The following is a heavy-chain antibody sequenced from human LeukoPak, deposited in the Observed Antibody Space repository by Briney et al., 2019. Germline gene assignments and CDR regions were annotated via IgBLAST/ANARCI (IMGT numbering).Heavy chain of an antibody. CDR3: ARGGIASRDFDY. Sequence: SETLSLTCAVYGGSLSGYYWSWIRQPPGKGLEWIGEINHSGSTNYNPSLKSRVTISVDTSKNQFSLKLSSVTAADTAVYYCARGGIASRDFDYWGQGTLVTVSS. CDR1: GGSLSGYY. V-gene: IGHV4-34*01. CDR2: INHSGST. J-gene: IGHJ4*02. D-gene: IGHD6-6*01.